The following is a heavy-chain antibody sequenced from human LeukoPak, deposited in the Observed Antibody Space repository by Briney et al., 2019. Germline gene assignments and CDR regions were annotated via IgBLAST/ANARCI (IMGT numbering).Heavy chain of an antibody. CDR3: ASMRDRVPPFYYGMDV. J-gene: IGHJ6*02. CDR1: GFTVSSNY. CDR2: IYSGGST. Sequence: GGSLRLSCAASGFTVSSNYMSWVRQAPGKGLEWVSVIYSGGSTYYADSVKGRFTISRDNSKNTLYLQMNSLRAEDTAVYYCASMRDRVPPFYYGMDVWSQGTTVTVSS. D-gene: IGHD1-1*01. V-gene: IGHV3-53*01.